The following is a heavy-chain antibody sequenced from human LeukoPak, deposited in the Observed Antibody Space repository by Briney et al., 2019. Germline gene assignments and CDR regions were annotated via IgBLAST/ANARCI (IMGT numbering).Heavy chain of an antibody. CDR3: VRPVVPAADFDAFDI. V-gene: IGHV4-38-2*01. CDR2: IYHSGST. CDR1: GYSISSGYY. J-gene: IGHJ3*02. D-gene: IGHD2-2*01. Sequence: PSETLSLTCAVSGYSISSGYYWGWIRQPPGKGLEWIGSIYHSGSTYYNPSLKSRVTISVDTSKNQFSLKLSSVTAADTAVYYCVRPVVPAADFDAFDIWGQGTMITVSS.